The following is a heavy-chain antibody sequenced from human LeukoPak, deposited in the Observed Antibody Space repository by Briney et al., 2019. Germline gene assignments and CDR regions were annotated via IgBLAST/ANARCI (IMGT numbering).Heavy chain of an antibody. D-gene: IGHD3-10*01. CDR3: ARSRNYGSGSYYSDYYYYGMDV. Sequence: SETLSLTCTVSGGSISTYSWTWIRQPPGKGLEWIGNIYYSGSTNYNPSLKSRVTISVDTSKNQFSLKLTSVTAADTAVYYCARSRNYGSGSYYSDYYYYGMDVWGQGTTVTVSS. V-gene: IGHV4-59*01. CDR1: GGSISTYS. CDR2: IYYSGST. J-gene: IGHJ6*02.